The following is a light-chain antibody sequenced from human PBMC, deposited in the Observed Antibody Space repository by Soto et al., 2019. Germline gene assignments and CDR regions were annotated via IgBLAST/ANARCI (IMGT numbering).Light chain of an antibody. CDR1: QSISSW. Sequence: DIQMTQSPSTLSASVGDSLTITCRASQSISSWLAWYQQKPGKAPKLLIYKASSLESGVPSRFSGSGSGTEFTLTISSLQPDDFATYYCQQYKDYPYTFGQGTKLEIK. CDR3: QQYKDYPYT. V-gene: IGKV1-5*03. CDR2: KAS. J-gene: IGKJ2*01.